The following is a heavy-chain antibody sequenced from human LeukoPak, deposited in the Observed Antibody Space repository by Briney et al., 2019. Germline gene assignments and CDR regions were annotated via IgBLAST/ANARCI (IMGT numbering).Heavy chain of an antibody. J-gene: IGHJ4*02. Sequence: GGSLRLSCAASGFSFSIYWMSWVRQAPGKGLEWVANINQDGSEKYYVDSVNGRFTMSRDNAKNSLYLQMNSLRVDDTAVYYCARETRFCGGDCYDNWGQGTLVTVSS. CDR2: INQDGSEK. D-gene: IGHD2-21*02. CDR1: GFSFSIYW. CDR3: ARETRFCGGDCYDN. V-gene: IGHV3-7*01.